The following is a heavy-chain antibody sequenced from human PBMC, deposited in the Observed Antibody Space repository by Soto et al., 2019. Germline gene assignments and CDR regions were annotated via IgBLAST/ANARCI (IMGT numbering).Heavy chain of an antibody. V-gene: IGHV4-59*01. Sequence: SETLSLTCTVSGGSFSSYYWSWIRQPPGKGLEWIGNVYYSGTTNYNPSLNSRVTISIDTSKNQFSLKLHSVTAADTAVYYCARIRDLSLFDYWGQGALVTVSS. CDR2: VYYSGTT. J-gene: IGHJ4*02. D-gene: IGHD2-21*02. CDR3: ARIRDLSLFDY. CDR1: GGSFSSYY.